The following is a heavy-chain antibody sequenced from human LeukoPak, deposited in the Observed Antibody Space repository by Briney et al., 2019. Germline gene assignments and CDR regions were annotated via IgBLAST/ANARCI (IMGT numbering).Heavy chain of an antibody. V-gene: IGHV3-23*01. J-gene: IGHJ4*02. CDR2: ISNDGGGI. CDR3: AKASSGYFVDY. Sequence: GGSLRLSCAAAGFTFSNYGLSWARQAPGKGLEWVSSISNDGGGIYSADSVRGRFTISRDNSKNTLFLQMNSLRAEDTALYYCAKASSGYFVDYWGQETLVTVSS. D-gene: IGHD3-22*01. CDR1: GFTFSNYG.